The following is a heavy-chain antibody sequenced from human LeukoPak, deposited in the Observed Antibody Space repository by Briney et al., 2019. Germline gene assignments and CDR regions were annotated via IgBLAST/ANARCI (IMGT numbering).Heavy chain of an antibody. Sequence: SETLSLTCTVSGGSISSGGYYWSWLRQHPGKGLEWIGYIYYSGSTYYNPSLKSRFTISVETSKNQFSLKLSSVTAADTAVYYCARTQHVFYDSSGYYEGLGAFDIWGQGTMVTVSS. CDR3: ARTQHVFYDSSGYYEGLGAFDI. D-gene: IGHD3-22*01. V-gene: IGHV4-31*03. CDR1: GGSISSGGYY. CDR2: IYYSGST. J-gene: IGHJ3*02.